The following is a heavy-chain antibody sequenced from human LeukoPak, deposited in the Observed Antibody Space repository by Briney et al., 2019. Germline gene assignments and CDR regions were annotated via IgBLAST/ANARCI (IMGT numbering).Heavy chain of an antibody. CDR3: AREGYYGSGSPPSLYFDY. J-gene: IGHJ4*02. CDR2: TSSDLNVK. CDR1: GFTFSSYG. V-gene: IGHV3-30*03. Sequence: GGSLRLSCAASGFTFSSYGMHWVRQAPGKGLEWVAVTSSDLNVKLYADSVKGRFTISRDNSRSTLYLQMNSLRPEDTAIYYCAREGYYGSGSPPSLYFDYWGQGTLVTVSS. D-gene: IGHD3-10*01.